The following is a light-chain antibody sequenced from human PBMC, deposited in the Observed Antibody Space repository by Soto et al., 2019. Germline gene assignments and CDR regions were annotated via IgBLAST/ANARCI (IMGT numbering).Light chain of an antibody. J-gene: IGLJ2*01. Sequence: SVLTQPPSASGTPGQRVIISCSGSSSNIGSNTVNWYQQFPGTAPRLLIYSNNQRPSGVPDRFSGSKSDTSASLAISGLQSEDEAEFYCVAWDDSLNAVVFGGGTQLTVL. V-gene: IGLV1-44*01. CDR2: SNN. CDR3: VAWDDSLNAVV. CDR1: SSNIGSNT.